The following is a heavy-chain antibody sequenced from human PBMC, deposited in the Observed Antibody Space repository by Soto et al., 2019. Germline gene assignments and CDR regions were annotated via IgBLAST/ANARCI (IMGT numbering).Heavy chain of an antibody. Sequence: CASVKVSCKASGYTFTGYYMHWVRQAPGQGLEWMGWINPNSGGTNYAQKFQGWVTMTRDTSISTAYMGLSRLRSDDTAVYYCARESQRITMVRGVTQGGYGIDVWG. CDR2: INPNSGGT. CDR3: ARESQRITMVRGVTQGGYGIDV. CDR1: GYTFTGYY. J-gene: IGHJ6*02. D-gene: IGHD3-10*01. V-gene: IGHV1-2*04.